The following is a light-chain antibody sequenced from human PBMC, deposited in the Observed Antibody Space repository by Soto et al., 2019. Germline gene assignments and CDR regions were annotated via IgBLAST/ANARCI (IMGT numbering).Light chain of an antibody. Sequence: DIQMTQSPSSLSASVGDRVTITCRTSHDIRSDLGWLQQKPGKAPKRLIYAASTLQSGVPSRFSGSRSGTEFTLTISSLQPEDFATYYCLQHNSYPFTFGPGTKVDIK. CDR1: HDIRSD. J-gene: IGKJ3*01. V-gene: IGKV1-17*01. CDR2: AAS. CDR3: LQHNSYPFT.